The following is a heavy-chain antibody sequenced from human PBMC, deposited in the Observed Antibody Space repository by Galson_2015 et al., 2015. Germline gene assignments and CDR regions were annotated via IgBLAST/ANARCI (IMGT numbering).Heavy chain of an antibody. J-gene: IGHJ3*02. V-gene: IGHV5-51*01. D-gene: IGHD5-24*01. CDR3: ARFQRDGYKMGTFDI. CDR2: IHPGDSDT. CDR1: GYSFTSYW. Sequence: QSGAEVKKPGESLKISCKGSGYSFTSYWIGWVRQMPGKGLECVGIIHPGDSDTRYSPSFQGQVTFSADKSISTAYLQWSSLKASDTAMYYCARFQRDGYKMGTFDIWGQGTLVTVSS.